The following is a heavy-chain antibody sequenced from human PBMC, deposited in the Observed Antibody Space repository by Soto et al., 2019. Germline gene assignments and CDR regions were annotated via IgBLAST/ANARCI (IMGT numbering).Heavy chain of an antibody. CDR2: IYSSGST. D-gene: IGHD3-3*01. J-gene: IGHJ5*02. Sequence: SETLSLTCTVSGGAISSYYWTWIRQPAGKGLEWIGRIYSSGSTKYNPSLQSRVTMSLDTSKNRFSLRLTSVTAADTAVYYCARGQRFSDWFDPWGQGTLVTVSS. CDR3: ARGQRFSDWFDP. V-gene: IGHV4-4*07. CDR1: GGAISSYY.